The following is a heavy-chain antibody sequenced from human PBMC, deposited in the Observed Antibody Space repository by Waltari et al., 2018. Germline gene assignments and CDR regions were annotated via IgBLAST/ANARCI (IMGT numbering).Heavy chain of an antibody. CDR1: GGTSHSHA. CDR2: ITPLYGST. J-gene: IGHJ4*02. Sequence: QVQVVQSGAEVQKPGSSVKVFCKASGGTSHSHAFRWVRQVSGQGLEWLGGITPLYGSTFYSPKFEGRVIISADTLSGTIYMDLAGLTTEDTAVYYCARDLGGEAPLAFWGQGTLVSVS. CDR3: ARDLGGEAPLAF. V-gene: IGHV1-69*14.